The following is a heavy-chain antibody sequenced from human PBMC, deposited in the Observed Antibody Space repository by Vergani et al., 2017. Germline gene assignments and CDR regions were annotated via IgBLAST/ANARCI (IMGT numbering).Heavy chain of an antibody. V-gene: IGHV1-69*01. D-gene: IGHD4-17*01. CDR2: IIPIFGTA. CDR1: GGTLSSYA. Sequence: QVKLVQSGAEVKKPGSSVKVSCKASGGTLSSYAISWVRKAPGQGIEWRGGIIPIFGTANYEQKFQGRATITADESTSTAYMELSSLRSEETAVYYCARGDYGDYYFDYWGQGTLVTVSS. CDR3: ARGDYGDYYFDY. J-gene: IGHJ4*02.